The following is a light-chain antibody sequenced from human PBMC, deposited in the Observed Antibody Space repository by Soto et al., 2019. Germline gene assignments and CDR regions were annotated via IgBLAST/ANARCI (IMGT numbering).Light chain of an antibody. Sequence: DIQMTQSPSSLPASVGDRVTITCQASQDISNYLNWYQQKPGKAPKLLIYAPSNFQSGVPSRFSGSGSGTHFTLTISSLQPEDFATYYCQQLHGYPITFGQGTRLEIK. CDR2: APS. V-gene: IGKV1-9*01. CDR3: QQLHGYPIT. CDR1: QDISNY. J-gene: IGKJ5*01.